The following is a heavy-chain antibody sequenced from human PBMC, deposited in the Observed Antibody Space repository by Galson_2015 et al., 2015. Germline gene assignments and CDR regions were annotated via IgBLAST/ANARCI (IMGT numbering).Heavy chain of an antibody. CDR1: GFTFSSYS. CDR3: ARVWSGYYERSNWFDP. CDR2: ISSSSSTI. D-gene: IGHD3-3*01. J-gene: IGHJ5*02. V-gene: IGHV3-48*02. Sequence: SLRLSCAASGFTFSSYSMNWVRQAPGKGLEWVSYISSSSSTIYYADSVKGRFTISRDNAKNSLYLQMNSLRDEDTAVYYCARVWSGYYERSNWFDPWGQGTLVTVSS.